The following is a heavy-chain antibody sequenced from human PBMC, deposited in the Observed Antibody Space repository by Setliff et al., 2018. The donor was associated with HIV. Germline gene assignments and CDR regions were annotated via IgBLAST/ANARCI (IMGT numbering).Heavy chain of an antibody. CDR1: GYSISSGYY. CDR2: IYQSGST. D-gene: IGHD6-19*01. Sequence: SETLSLTCAVSGYSISSGYYWGWIRQHPGKGLEWIGCIYQSGSTYYNVSLKIRVIISVDTSKNQFSLKLNSVTAADTAIYYCARHRAVAGANYFDFWGQGTLVTVSS. V-gene: IGHV4-38-2*01. J-gene: IGHJ4*02. CDR3: ARHRAVAGANYFDF.